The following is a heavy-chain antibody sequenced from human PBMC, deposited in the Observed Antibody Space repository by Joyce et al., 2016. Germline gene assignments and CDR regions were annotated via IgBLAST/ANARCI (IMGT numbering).Heavy chain of an antibody. D-gene: IGHD6-19*01. V-gene: IGHV4-34*01. CDR3: ARSQWLAPLMY. CDR2: INNSGVT. Sequence: QVQLQQWGAGLLKPSETLSLTCAVSGGPFRGFFRTWVRQAPGKGLEWIGDINNSGVTNYNPYLKTRVTFSVDTSKNQFSLKLTSLSAADTAVYYCARSQWLAPLMYWGQGTPVTVSS. J-gene: IGHJ4*02. CDR1: GGPFRGFF.